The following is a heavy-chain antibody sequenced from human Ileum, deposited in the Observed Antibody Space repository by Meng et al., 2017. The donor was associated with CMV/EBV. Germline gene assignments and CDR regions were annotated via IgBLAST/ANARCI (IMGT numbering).Heavy chain of an antibody. CDR1: GYSITSFY. V-gene: IGHV4-4*07. D-gene: IGHD3-16*01. Sequence: VRLQGSGTGLVKPLDTLSLPCTVSGYSITSFYWSGIRQPAGKALEWIGRIYHGGSTNYNPSLKSRVTLSVDTSKNQFSMRLTSVTAADTAVYYCARGPGGFGDFNFDYWGQGTLVTVSS. CDR3: ARGPGGFGDFNFDY. J-gene: IGHJ4*02. CDR2: IYHGGST.